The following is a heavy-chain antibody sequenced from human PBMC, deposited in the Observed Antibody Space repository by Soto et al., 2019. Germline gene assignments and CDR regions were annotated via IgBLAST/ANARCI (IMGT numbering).Heavy chain of an antibody. CDR1: GFTVSTYH. J-gene: IGHJ2*01. V-gene: IGHV3-66*01. D-gene: IGHD5-18*01. CDR3: ARDPLWGTAMVLWYFDL. Sequence: PGGSLRLSCAASGFTVSTYHMSWVRQAPGKGLEWVSVIYSGGSTYYADSVKGRFTISRDNSKNTLYLQMNSLRAEDTAVYYCARDPLWGTAMVLWYFDLWGRGTLVTVSS. CDR2: IYSGGST.